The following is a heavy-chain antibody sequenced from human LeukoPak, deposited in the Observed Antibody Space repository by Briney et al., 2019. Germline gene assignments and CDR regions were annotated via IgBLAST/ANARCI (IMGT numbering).Heavy chain of an antibody. Sequence: ASATVSFTASGYTFTSYAMHWVRQAPGQRLEWMGWINAGNGNTKYSQKFQGRVTITRDTSASTAYMELSSLRSEDTAVYYCAREDLYDFEGFDYWGQGTLVTVSS. CDR3: AREDLYDFEGFDY. D-gene: IGHD3-3*01. CDR2: INAGNGNT. CDR1: GYTFTSYA. V-gene: IGHV1-3*01. J-gene: IGHJ4*02.